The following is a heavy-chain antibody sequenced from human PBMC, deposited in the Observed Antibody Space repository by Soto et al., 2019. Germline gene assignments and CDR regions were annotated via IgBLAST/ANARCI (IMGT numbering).Heavy chain of an antibody. Sequence: QVQLVESGGGVVQPGRSLRLSCEACGFTFRSHGMHWVRQAPGKGLEWLAVIWYDGSEKYYADSVKGRFTISRDNSKNTLYLQMNSLTVEDTAVYYCARWSDNKVVDPWGQGTVVTVS. CDR1: GFTFRSHG. V-gene: IGHV3-33*01. J-gene: IGHJ5*02. D-gene: IGHD1-1*01. CDR3: ARWSDNKVVDP. CDR2: IWYDGSEK.